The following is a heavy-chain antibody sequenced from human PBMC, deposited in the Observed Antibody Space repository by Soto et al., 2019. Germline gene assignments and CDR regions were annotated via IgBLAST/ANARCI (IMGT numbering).Heavy chain of an antibody. CDR1: GVSISSHDW. CDR2: SHQSGNT. CDR3: ATRDSSRFY. Sequence: QVQLQESGPGRVKPSGTLSLTCAVSGVSISSHDWWTWVRQPPGKGLEWIGESHQSGNTNYNSSLESRVTISADTSNNQFSLKLTSVTVADTAVYSCATRDSSRFYWGQGTLVTVSS. D-gene: IGHD6-13*01. J-gene: IGHJ4*02. V-gene: IGHV4-4*02.